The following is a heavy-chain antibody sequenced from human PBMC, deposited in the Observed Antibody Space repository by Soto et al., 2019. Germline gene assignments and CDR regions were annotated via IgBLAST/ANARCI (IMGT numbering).Heavy chain of an antibody. D-gene: IGHD2-15*01. J-gene: IGHJ6*02. V-gene: IGHV1-46*01. Sequence: ASVKVSCKASGYTFTSYYMHWVRQAPGQGLEWMGIINPSGGSTSYAQKFQGRVTMTRDTSTSTVYMELSSLRSEDTAVYYCARVIRDRGSTDYYYGMDVWGQGTTVTVSS. CDR3: ARVIRDRGSTDYYYGMDV. CDR1: GYTFTSYY. CDR2: INPSGGST.